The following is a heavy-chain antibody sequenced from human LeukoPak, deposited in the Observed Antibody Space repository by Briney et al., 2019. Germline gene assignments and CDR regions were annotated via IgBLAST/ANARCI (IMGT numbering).Heavy chain of an antibody. CDR3: ASFYYGSGSYYRFDY. D-gene: IGHD3-10*01. V-gene: IGHV4-30-2*01. Sequence: SQTLSLTCTVSGGSISSGGYSWSWIRQPPGKGLEWIGHIYHSGSTYYSPSLKSRVTISVDRSKNQFSLKLTSVTAADTAVYYCASFYYGSGSYYRFDYWGQGTLVTVSS. CDR2: IYHSGST. J-gene: IGHJ4*02. CDR1: GGSISSGGYS.